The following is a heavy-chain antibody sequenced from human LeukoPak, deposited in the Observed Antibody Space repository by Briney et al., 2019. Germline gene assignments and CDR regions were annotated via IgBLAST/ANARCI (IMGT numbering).Heavy chain of an antibody. CDR2: ISISGGT. D-gene: IGHD1-26*01. CDR3: ASDSSGSYGAFDI. CDR1: GASIYSYY. V-gene: IGHV4-4*07. J-gene: IGHJ3*02. Sequence: PSETLSLTCSVSGASIYSYYWNWIRQPAGRGLEYIGRISISGGTNYNPSLRSRVTMSVDTSNNQISLKLSSVPAADTAVYYCASDSSGSYGAFDIWGQGTVVTVSS.